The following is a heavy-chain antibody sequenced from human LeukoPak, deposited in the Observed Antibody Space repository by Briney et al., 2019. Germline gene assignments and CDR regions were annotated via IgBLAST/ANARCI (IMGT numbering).Heavy chain of an antibody. J-gene: IGHJ4*02. CDR3: ARGYYYDSSGYYDY. CDR1: GGTFSSYA. Sequence: GASVKVSCKASGGTFSSYAISWVRQAPGQGLEWMGRIIPIPGIANYAQKFQGRVTITADKSTSTAYMELSSLRSEDTAVYYCARGYYYDSSGYYDYWGQGTLVTVSS. D-gene: IGHD3-22*01. CDR2: IIPIPGIA. V-gene: IGHV1-69*04.